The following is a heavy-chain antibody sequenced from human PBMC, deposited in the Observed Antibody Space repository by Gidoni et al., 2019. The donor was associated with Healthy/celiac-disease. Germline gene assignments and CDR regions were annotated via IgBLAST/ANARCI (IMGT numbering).Heavy chain of an antibody. Sequence: QVQLVESGGGVVQPGRSLRLSCAASGFTFSSYGMHWVRQAPGKGLEWVAVIWYDGSNKYYADSVKGRFTISRDNSKNTLYLQMNSLRAEDTAVYYCARDYCGGDCYEFDYWGQGTLVTVSS. D-gene: IGHD2-21*01. CDR2: IWYDGSNK. CDR3: ARDYCGGDCYEFDY. V-gene: IGHV3-33*01. CDR1: GFTFSSYG. J-gene: IGHJ4*02.